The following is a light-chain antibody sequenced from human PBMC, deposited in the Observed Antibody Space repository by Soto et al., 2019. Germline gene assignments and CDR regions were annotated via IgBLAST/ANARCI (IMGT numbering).Light chain of an antibody. V-gene: IGLV2-14*01. CDR1: SSDVGGYNY. CDR3: SSYGSSSIRV. Sequence: QSALTQPASVSGSPGQSITISCTGSSSDVGGYNYVSWYQQHSGKAPKIMIYEVSNRPSGVSNRFSGSKSGNTASLTISGLQAEDEADYYCSSYGSSSIRVFGGGTKLTVL. J-gene: IGLJ3*02. CDR2: EVS.